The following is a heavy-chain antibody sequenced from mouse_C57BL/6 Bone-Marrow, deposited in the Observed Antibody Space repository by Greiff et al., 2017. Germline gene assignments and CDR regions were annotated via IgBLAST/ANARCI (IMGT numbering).Heavy chain of an antibody. CDR3: TTTTVVDMDY. CDR2: IDPENGDT. Sequence: EVQLQQSGAELVRPGASVKLSCTASGFNIKDDYMHWVKQRPEQGLEWIGWIDPENGDTEYASKFQGKATITADTSSNTAYLKLSSLTSEDTAVYYCTTTTVVDMDYWGQGTSVTVSS. J-gene: IGHJ4*01. D-gene: IGHD1-1*01. CDR1: GFNIKDDY. V-gene: IGHV14-4*01.